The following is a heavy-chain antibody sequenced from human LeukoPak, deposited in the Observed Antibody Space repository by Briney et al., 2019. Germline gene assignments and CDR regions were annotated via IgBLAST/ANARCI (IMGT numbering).Heavy chain of an antibody. V-gene: IGHV1-18*01. CDR1: GYTFTSYG. Sequence: GSVKVSCMASGYTFTSYGISWVRQAPGQGLEWMGCISGFNGKTNYAQKVQGRVTMTTDTSTSTAYMELRSLRSDDTAVYYCARGMGLIATDAFNIWGQGTMVTVSS. J-gene: IGHJ3*02. CDR2: ISGFNGKT. CDR3: ARGMGLIATDAFNI. D-gene: IGHD3-16*01.